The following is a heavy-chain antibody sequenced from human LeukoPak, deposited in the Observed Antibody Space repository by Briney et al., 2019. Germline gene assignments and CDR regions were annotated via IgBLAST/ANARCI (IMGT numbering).Heavy chain of an antibody. D-gene: IGHD6-19*01. Sequence: PGGSLRLSCAASGFTFSSYGMHWVRQAPGKGLEWVAVISYDGSNKYYADSVKGRFTISRDNSKNTLYLQMNSLRAEDTAVYYCAKDGPWLVSWGQATQVTVSS. CDR3: AKDGPWLVS. J-gene: IGHJ1*01. V-gene: IGHV3-30*18. CDR2: ISYDGSNK. CDR1: GFTFSSYG.